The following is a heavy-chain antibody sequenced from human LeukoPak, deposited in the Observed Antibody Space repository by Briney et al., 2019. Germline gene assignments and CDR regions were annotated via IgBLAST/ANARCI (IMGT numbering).Heavy chain of an antibody. J-gene: IGHJ5*02. CDR3: ASSHCTAGSCNWFDP. V-gene: IGHV3-66*01. CDR2: IYRGDGR. CDR1: GFTVSSNY. D-gene: IGHD2-8*02. Sequence: GGSLRLSCAASGFTVSSNYMSWVRHAPGKGLEWVSFIYRGDGRSYSDSLKGRFTMSREDMKKKVYFKMESLRAEDTAVYYCASSHCTAGSCNWFDPWGQGTLVTVSP.